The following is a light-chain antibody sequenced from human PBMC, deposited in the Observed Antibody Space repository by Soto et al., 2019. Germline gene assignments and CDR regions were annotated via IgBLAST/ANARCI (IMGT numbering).Light chain of an antibody. Sequence: DIQMTQSPSTLSASVGDTVTITCRASQSLSYWLAWYQQKPGQAPNLLIHKASTLESGVPSRFSGSGSGTEFTLNISSLQPDDFATFYCQQYDRFPYTFGQGTKLESK. CDR1: QSLSYW. V-gene: IGKV1-5*03. CDR2: KAS. J-gene: IGKJ2*01. CDR3: QQYDRFPYT.